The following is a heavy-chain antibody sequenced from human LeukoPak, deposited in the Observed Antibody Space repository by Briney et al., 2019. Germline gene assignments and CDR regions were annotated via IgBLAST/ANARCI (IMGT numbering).Heavy chain of an antibody. Sequence: SETLSLTCTVSGGSISSYYWSWIRQPPGKGLEWIGYIYTSGSTNYTPSLKGRVTISVDTSKNQFSLKLSSVTAADTAVYYCARDGRRGDGYTLDYWGQGTLVTVSS. CDR2: IYTSGST. CDR1: GGSISSYY. V-gene: IGHV4-4*09. D-gene: IGHD5-24*01. J-gene: IGHJ4*02. CDR3: ARDGRRGDGYTLDY.